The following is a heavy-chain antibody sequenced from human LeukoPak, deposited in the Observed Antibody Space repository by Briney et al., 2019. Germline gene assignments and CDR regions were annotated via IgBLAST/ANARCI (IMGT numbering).Heavy chain of an antibody. Sequence: PSETLSLTCSVSGGSINRNYWSWIRQPAGKGLEWIGRIYTSGSTNYNPSLKSRVTISVDTSKNQFSLKLSSVTAADTAVYYCAREYSYDSSGYLNWFDPWGQGTLVTVSS. CDR2: IYTSGST. CDR1: GGSINRNY. V-gene: IGHV4-4*07. D-gene: IGHD3-22*01. CDR3: AREYSYDSSGYLNWFDP. J-gene: IGHJ5*02.